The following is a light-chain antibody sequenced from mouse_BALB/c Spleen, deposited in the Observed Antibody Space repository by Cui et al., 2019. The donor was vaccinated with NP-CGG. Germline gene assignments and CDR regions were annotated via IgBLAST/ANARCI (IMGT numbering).Light chain of an antibody. V-gene: IGLV1*01. Sequence: QAVVTQESALTTSPGEIVTLTCRSSTGAITTRNYANWVQEKPDHLFTGLIGGTNNRTPGVPARFSGSLIGDKAALTITGAQTEDEAIYFCALWYSNHWVFGAGTKLTVL. CDR3: ALWYSNHWV. CDR2: GTN. J-gene: IGLJ1*01. CDR1: TGAITTRNY.